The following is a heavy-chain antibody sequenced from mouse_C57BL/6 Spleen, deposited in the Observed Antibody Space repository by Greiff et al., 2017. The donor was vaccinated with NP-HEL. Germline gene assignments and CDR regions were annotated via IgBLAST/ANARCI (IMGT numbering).Heavy chain of an antibody. V-gene: IGHV3-6*01. CDR3: ARDGYDDDVDY. CDR2: ISYDGSN. J-gene: IGHJ2*01. Sequence: EVQLQESGRGFVKPSQSLSLTCSVTGYSITSGSYWNWLRQFPGNKLEWMAYISYDGSNNYHPSLKNRFSITRDTAKNQLFLKLNYVTTEDTATYYCARDGYDDDVDYWGQGTPLTVSS. D-gene: IGHD2-4*01. CDR1: GYSITSGSY.